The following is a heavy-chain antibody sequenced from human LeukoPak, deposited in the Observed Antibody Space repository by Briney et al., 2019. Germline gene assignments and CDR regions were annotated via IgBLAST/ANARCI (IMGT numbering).Heavy chain of an antibody. CDR2: ISGSGGST. D-gene: IGHD2-2*01. CDR3: AKERNTIVVVPAAMPYYFDY. J-gene: IGHJ4*02. Sequence: PGGSLRLSCAASGFTFSSYAMSWVRQAPGEGLEWVSAISGSGGSTYYADSVKGRFTISRDNSKNTLYLQMNSLRAEDTAVYYCAKERNTIVVVPAAMPYYFDYWGQGTLVTVSS. V-gene: IGHV3-23*01. CDR1: GFTFSSYA.